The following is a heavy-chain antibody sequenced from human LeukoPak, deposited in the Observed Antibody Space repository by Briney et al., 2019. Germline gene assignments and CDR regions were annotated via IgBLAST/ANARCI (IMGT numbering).Heavy chain of an antibody. Sequence: ASVKVSCKATGYTFTSSVINWVRQAPGQGLEWMGWISAYNGNTNSAQKLQGRVTMTRDTSTNTVYMELSSLRFDDTAVYFCVRGDILVWFGEPSRFDFWGQGTLVTVST. V-gene: IGHV1-18*01. CDR2: ISAYNGNT. J-gene: IGHJ4*02. CDR1: GYTFTSSV. CDR3: VRGDILVWFGEPSRFDF. D-gene: IGHD3-10*01.